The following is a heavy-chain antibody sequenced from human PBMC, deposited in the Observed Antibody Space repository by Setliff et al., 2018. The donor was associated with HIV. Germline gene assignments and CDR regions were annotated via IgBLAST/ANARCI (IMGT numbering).Heavy chain of an antibody. D-gene: IGHD2-15*01. CDR2: MNPNSGNT. CDR1: GYTFTTYD. J-gene: IGHJ3*02. V-gene: IGHV1-8*02. CDR3: AIRREVVVATTRRGLDI. Sequence: GASVKVSCKASGYTFTTYDINWVRQAAGQGLEWMGWMNPNSGNTGYAQRFQGRLTMTRNTSISTAYMEWNSLMSEDTAVYFCAIRREVVVATTRRGLDIWGQGTMVTVSS.